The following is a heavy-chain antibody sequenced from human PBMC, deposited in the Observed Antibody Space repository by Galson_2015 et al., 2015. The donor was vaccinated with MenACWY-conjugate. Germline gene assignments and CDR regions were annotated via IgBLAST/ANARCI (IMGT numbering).Heavy chain of an antibody. D-gene: IGHD6-6*01. Sequence: SLRLSCAASGFTFSNHWMHWVRHAPGKGLEWVSRVNSDGTGTTYADSVKGRFTISRDNAKNTLYLQMNSLRAEDTAIYYCAKAAARYSTSSAFNWFDPWGQGALVTVSS. CDR2: VNSDGTGT. CDR3: AKAAARYSTSSAFNWFDP. CDR1: GFTFSNHW. V-gene: IGHV3-74*01. J-gene: IGHJ5*02.